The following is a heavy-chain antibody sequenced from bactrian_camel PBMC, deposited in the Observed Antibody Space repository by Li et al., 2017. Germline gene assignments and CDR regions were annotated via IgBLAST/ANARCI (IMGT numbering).Heavy chain of an antibody. CDR1: GSTFTDYY. CDR2: IYTDGRHA. D-gene: IGHD2*01. CDR3: AAIGGSRSVGADFGH. V-gene: IGHV3-2*01. Sequence: QVQLVESGGGLVQPGGSLRLSCLASGSTFTDYYMSWVRQAPGQGLEWVSSIYTDGRHAYYADSARGRFTISRDNAKNTVYLQMNSLKSEDTALYYCAAIGGSRSVGADFGHWGQGTQVTVS. J-gene: IGHJ6*01.